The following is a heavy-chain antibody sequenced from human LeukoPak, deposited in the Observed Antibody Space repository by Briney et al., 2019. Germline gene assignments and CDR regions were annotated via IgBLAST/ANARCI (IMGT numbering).Heavy chain of an antibody. CDR3: ARDPVRGWPSAEYFQH. CDR1: GGTFSSYA. J-gene: IGHJ1*01. Sequence: LVQSGAGVKKPGSSVKVSCKASGGTFSSYAISWVRQAPGQGLEWMGGIIPIFGTANYAQRFQGRVTITTDESTSTAYMELSSLRSEDTAVYYCARDPVRGWPSAEYFQHWGQGTLVTVSS. V-gene: IGHV1-69*05. D-gene: IGHD6-19*01. CDR2: IIPIFGTA.